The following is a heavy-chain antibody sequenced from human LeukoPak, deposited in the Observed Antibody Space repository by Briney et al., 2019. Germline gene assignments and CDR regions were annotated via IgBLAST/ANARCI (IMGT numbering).Heavy chain of an antibody. CDR2: ISWNSGSI. D-gene: IGHD2/OR15-2a*01. CDR1: GFTFDDYA. CDR3: ARDLVIEPTGDWFDP. Sequence: PGRSLRLSCAASGFTFDDYAMHWVRQAPGKGLEWVSGISWNSGSIGYADSVKGRFTISRDNAKNSLYLQMNSLRDEDTAVYYCARDLVIEPTGDWFDPWGQGTLVIVSS. V-gene: IGHV3-9*01. J-gene: IGHJ5*02.